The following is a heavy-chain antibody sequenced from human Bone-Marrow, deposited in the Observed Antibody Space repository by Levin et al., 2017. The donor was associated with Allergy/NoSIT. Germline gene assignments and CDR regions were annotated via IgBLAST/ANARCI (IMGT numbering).Heavy chain of an antibody. D-gene: IGHD3-22*01. V-gene: IGHV3-20*04. CDR3: ARDSRGYGIVVVREGDAFDI. CDR1: GFTFDDYG. CDR2: INWNGGST. Sequence: RPGGSLRLSCAASGFTFDDYGMSWVRQAPGKGLEWVSGINWNGGSTGYADSVKGRFTISRDNAKNSLYLQMNSLRAEDTALYYCARDSRGYGIVVVREGDAFDIWGQGTMVTVSS. J-gene: IGHJ3*02.